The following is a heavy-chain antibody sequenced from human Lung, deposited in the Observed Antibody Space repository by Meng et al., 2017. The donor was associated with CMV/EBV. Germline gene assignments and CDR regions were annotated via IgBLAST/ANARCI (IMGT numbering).Heavy chain of an antibody. CDR2: IQHDGSNK. Sequence: GGSLRLFCEASGFAFNSYGMHWVRQAPGKGLAWVAFIQHDGSNKYYADSVKGRFTISRDNSKNTLYVQMNSLRAEDTAVYYCAKDREQWWWGYYGMDIWGQGTXVTVSS. V-gene: IGHV3-30*02. J-gene: IGHJ6*02. CDR3: AKDREQWWWGYYGMDI. D-gene: IGHD2-15*01. CDR1: GFAFNSYG.